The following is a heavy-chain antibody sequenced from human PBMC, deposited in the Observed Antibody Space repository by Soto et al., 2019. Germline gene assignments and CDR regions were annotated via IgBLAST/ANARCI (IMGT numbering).Heavy chain of an antibody. D-gene: IGHD3-3*01. CDR1: GYTFTSYG. Sequence: ASVKVSCKASGYTFTSYGISWVRQAPGQGLEWVGWISAYNGNTNYAQKLQGRVTMTTDTSTSTAYMELRSLRSDDTAVYYCARVLLDYDFWSGYVHYYGMDVWGQGTTVTVSS. J-gene: IGHJ6*02. CDR2: ISAYNGNT. CDR3: ARVLLDYDFWSGYVHYYGMDV. V-gene: IGHV1-18*01.